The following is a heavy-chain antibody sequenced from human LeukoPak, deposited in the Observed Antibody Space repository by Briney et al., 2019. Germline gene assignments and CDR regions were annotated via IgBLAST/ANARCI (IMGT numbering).Heavy chain of an antibody. CDR3: ARSQYYYGSGSYYSYDY. CDR2: ISAYNGNT. V-gene: IGHV1-18*01. Sequence: ASVKVSCKASGYTFTSYGISWVRQAPGQGLEWMGWISAYNGNTNYAQKFQGRVTITADESTSTAYMELSSLRSEDTAVYYCARSQYYYGSGSYYSYDYWGQGTLVTVSS. CDR1: GYTFTSYG. J-gene: IGHJ4*02. D-gene: IGHD3-10*01.